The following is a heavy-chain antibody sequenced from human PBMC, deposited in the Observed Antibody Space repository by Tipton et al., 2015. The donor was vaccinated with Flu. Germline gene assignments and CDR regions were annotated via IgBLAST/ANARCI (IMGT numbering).Heavy chain of an antibody. V-gene: IGHV3-7*01. D-gene: IGHD6-13*01. CDR3: ARGGLAPGNY. Sequence: SLRLSCAASGFIFSDYWMLWFRQAPGQGLEWVANIRQDGGQEYYLNSVRGRFTISRDNARNSLYLQMDGLRADDTAVYFCARGGLAPGNYWGQGTQVTVSS. CDR1: GFIFSDYW. CDR2: IRQDGGQE. J-gene: IGHJ4*02.